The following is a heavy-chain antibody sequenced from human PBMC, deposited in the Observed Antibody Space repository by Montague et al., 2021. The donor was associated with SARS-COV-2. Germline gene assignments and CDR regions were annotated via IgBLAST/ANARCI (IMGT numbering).Heavy chain of an antibody. CDR2: ICYSGNT. Sequence: SETLSLTCSVSGGSISSSIYYWGWIRQSPGKGLEWIGSICYSGNTYYNPSLKSRVTISVDTSKKQFSLKLTPVTAADTAVYYCARQARLFDSATDHYDMDVWGQGTKVTVSS. D-gene: IGHD3-9*01. J-gene: IGHJ6*02. CDR1: GGSISSSIYY. V-gene: IGHV4-39*01. CDR3: ARQARLFDSATDHYDMDV.